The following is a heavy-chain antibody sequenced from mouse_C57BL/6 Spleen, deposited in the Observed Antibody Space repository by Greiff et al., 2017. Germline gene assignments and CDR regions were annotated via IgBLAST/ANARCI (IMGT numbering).Heavy chain of an antibody. Sequence: EVQLVESGGGLVQPGGSLKLSCAASGFTFSDYYMYWVRQTPEKRLEWVAYISNGGGSTYYPDTVKGRFTISRDNAKNTLYLQMSRLKSEDTAMYYCARRLLKDAMDYWGQGTSVTVSS. CDR2: ISNGGGST. J-gene: IGHJ4*01. D-gene: IGHD2-14*01. CDR3: ARRLLKDAMDY. CDR1: GFTFSDYY. V-gene: IGHV5-12*01.